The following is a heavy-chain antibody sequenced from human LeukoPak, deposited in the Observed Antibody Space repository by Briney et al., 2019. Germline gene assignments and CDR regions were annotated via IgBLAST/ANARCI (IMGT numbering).Heavy chain of an antibody. CDR3: ARDRGTAFDY. D-gene: IGHD3-10*01. Sequence: PGGSLRLSCAASGFTFSSYSMNWVRQAPGKGLEWVSSISSSRSYIYYADSVKGRFTISRDNAKNSLYLQMNSLRAEGTAVYYCARDRGTAFDYWGQGTLVTVSS. CDR1: GFTFSSYS. J-gene: IGHJ4*02. V-gene: IGHV3-21*01. CDR2: ISSSRSYI.